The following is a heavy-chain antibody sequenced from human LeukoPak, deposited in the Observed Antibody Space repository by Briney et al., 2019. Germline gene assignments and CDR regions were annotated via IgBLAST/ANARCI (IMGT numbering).Heavy chain of an antibody. CDR2: IYYSGST. V-gene: IGHV4-31*03. D-gene: IGHD3-22*01. J-gene: IGHJ4*02. CDR3: AREYYYDSSGYHN. Sequence: SETLSLTCTVSGGSISSGGYYWSWIRQHPGKGLEWIGYIYYSGSTYYNPSLKSRVTISVDTSKNQFSLKLSSVTAADTAVYYCAREYYYDSSGYHNWGQGTLVTVSS. CDR1: GGSISSGGYY.